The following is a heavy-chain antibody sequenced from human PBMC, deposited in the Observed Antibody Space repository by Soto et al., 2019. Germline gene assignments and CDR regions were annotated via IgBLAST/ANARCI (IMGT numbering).Heavy chain of an antibody. CDR3: SASYYDSFDYYYGMDV. Sequence: PSETLSLTCTVSGGSISSGGYYWSWIRQHPGKGLEWIGYIYYSGSTYYNPSLKSRVTISVDTSKNQFSLKLSSVTAADTAVYYCSASYYDSFDYYYGMDVWGQGTTVTVSS. V-gene: IGHV4-31*03. CDR1: GGSISSGGYY. D-gene: IGHD3-10*01. CDR2: IYYSGST. J-gene: IGHJ6*02.